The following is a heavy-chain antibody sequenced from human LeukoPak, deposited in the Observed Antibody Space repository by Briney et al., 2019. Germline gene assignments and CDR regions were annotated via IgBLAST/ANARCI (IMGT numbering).Heavy chain of an antibody. CDR3: ARDAASGTNWFDP. D-gene: IGHD3-3*01. CDR2: ISSGSGSSM. V-gene: IGHV3-48*01. J-gene: IGHJ5*02. Sequence: GGSLRLSCAASGFTFSSYSMNWVRRAPGKGLEWVSYISSGSGSSMYYGASVKGRFTISRDNARNSLYLKMNTLRTEDTAVYYCARDAASGTNWFDPWGQGTLVTVSS. CDR1: GFTFSSYS.